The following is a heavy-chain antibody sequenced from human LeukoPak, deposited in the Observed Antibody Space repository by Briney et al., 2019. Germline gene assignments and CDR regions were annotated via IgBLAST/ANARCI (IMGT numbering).Heavy chain of an antibody. CDR2: IYPGDSDT. Sequence: GESLKIPCKGSGYSFTNYWIAWVRQMPGKGLEWMGIIYPGDSDTRYSPSFQGQVNISADKSISTAYLQWSNLKASDTAMYYCARHSSSGWPYYFDYWGQGTLVTVSS. J-gene: IGHJ4*02. CDR1: GYSFTNYW. CDR3: ARHSSSGWPYYFDY. V-gene: IGHV5-51*01. D-gene: IGHD6-19*01.